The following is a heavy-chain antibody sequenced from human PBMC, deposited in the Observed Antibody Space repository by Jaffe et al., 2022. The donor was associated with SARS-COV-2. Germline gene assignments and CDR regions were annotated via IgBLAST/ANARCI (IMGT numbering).Heavy chain of an antibody. Sequence: QLRLQESGPGLAKPSETLSLTCTVSGGSISSSSYYWGWIRQPPGKGLEWIGSLFYSGTTNYNPSLKSRVTISVDSSKTQFSLKLNSVTAADTAVYYCASTSSWPKLVYYMDVWGKGTPVTVSS. D-gene: IGHD6-13*01. CDR2: LFYSGTT. J-gene: IGHJ6*03. CDR1: GGSISSSSYY. V-gene: IGHV4-39*01. CDR3: ASTSSWPKLVYYMDV.